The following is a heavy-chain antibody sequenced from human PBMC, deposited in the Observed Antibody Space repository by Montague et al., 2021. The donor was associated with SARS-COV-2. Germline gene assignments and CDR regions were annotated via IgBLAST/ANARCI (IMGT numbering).Heavy chain of an antibody. CDR2: IYNSGST. CDR3: AVSLRYFDWADAFDV. CDR1: GGSIATYF. V-gene: IGHV4-59*13. J-gene: IGHJ3*01. Sequence: SETLSLTCTASGGSIATYFWSWIRQHPGKGLEWIGYIYNSGSTTYNPSLKSRVTLSGDTTNNHFSLKLRSATAADTAMYYCAVSLRYFDWADAFDVWGQGTMVIVSS. D-gene: IGHD3-9*01.